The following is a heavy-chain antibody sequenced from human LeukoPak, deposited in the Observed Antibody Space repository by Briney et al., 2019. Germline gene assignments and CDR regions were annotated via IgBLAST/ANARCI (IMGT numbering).Heavy chain of an antibody. CDR2: IYSGGST. CDR3: ARHLSGDDI. D-gene: IGHD4-17*01. J-gene: IGHJ3*02. CDR1: GFIVSSNY. Sequence: GGSLRLSCAASGFIVSSNYMSWVRQAPGKGLEWVSIIYSGGSTYYADSVKGRFTISRDNSKNTLYLRMNSLRAEDTAVYYCARHLSGDDIWGQGTMVIVSS. V-gene: IGHV3-53*01.